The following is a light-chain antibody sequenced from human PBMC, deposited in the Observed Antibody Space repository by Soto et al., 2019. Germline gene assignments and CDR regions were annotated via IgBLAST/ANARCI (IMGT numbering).Light chain of an antibody. CDR2: AAS. Sequence: DIQMTQSPSSVSASVGDRVTITCRASQGISSWLAWYQQKPGKAPKLLIYAASSLQSGVPSGFSGSGSGTDFTLPICCQQPGNFATYYCRQANSFPWTFGQGDKVEIK. V-gene: IGKV1-12*02. CDR1: QGISSW. CDR3: RQANSFPWT. J-gene: IGKJ1*01.